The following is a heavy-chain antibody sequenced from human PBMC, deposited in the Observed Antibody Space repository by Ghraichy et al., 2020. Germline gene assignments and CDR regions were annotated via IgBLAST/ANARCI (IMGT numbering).Heavy chain of an antibody. CDR3: ARGVEGGDGYKMNDY. Sequence: SVKVSCKASGGTFSSYAISWVRQAPGQGLEWMGGIIPIFGTANYAQKFQGRVTITADESTSTAYMELSSLRSEDTAVYYCARGVEGGDGYKMNDYWGQGTLVTVSS. V-gene: IGHV1-69*13. CDR1: GGTFSSYA. D-gene: IGHD5-24*01. J-gene: IGHJ4*02. CDR2: IIPIFGTA.